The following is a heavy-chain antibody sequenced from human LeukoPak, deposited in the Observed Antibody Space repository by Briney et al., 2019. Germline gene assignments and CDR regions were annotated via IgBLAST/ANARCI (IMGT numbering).Heavy chain of an antibody. J-gene: IGHJ4*02. CDR3: ARDSGYDLYYFDY. CDR2: ISSTSNYI. CDR1: GFTFSNYI. V-gene: IGHV3-21*01. Sequence: GSLRLSCAASGFTFSNYIINWVRPAPGKGLEWVSSISSTSNYIYYANSVKGRFTISRDNAKNSLFLQMNSLRAEDTAVYYCARDSGYDLYYFDYWGQGTLVTVSS. D-gene: IGHD5-12*01.